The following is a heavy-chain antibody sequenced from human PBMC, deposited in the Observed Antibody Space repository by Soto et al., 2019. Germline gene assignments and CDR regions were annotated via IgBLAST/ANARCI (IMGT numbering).Heavy chain of an antibody. V-gene: IGHV3-43D*04. CDR1: GFTFDDYA. J-gene: IGHJ6*02. CDR2: ISWDGGST. D-gene: IGHD2-2*02. CDR3: AKDLGQNCSSTSCYTWGGLYYYYYGMDV. Sequence: GGSLRLSCAASGFTFDDYAMHWVRQAPGKGLEWVSLISWDGGSTYYADSVKGRFTISRDNSKNSLYLQMNSLRAEDTALYYCAKDLGQNCSSTSCYTWGGLYYYYYGMDVWGQGTTVTVSS.